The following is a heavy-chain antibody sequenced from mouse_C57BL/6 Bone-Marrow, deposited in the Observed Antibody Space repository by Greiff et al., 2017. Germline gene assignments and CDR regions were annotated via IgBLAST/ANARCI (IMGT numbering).Heavy chain of an antibody. Sequence: QVQLQQSGAELARPGASVKLSCKASGYTFTSYGISWVKQRTGQGLEWIGEIYPRSGNTYYNEKLKGKATLTADKSSSTAYMELRSLTSEDSAVFFCARRLYRSYWYFDVWGTGTTVTVSS. V-gene: IGHV1-81*01. J-gene: IGHJ1*03. D-gene: IGHD1-1*01. CDR2: IYPRSGNT. CDR3: ARRLYRSYWYFDV. CDR1: GYTFTSYG.